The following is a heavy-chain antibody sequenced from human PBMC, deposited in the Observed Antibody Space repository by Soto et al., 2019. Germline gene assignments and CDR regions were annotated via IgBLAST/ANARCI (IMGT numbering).Heavy chain of an antibody. D-gene: IGHD3-3*01. CDR2: IYPSDSDT. Sequence: GESLKISCKGSGYNFAGYWIAWVRQMPGKGLELMGIIYPSDSDTRYRPSFQGQVTISADKSISSAYLQWSSLRASDTAMYYCARGGVSTRTFDYWGQGSPVTVSS. V-gene: IGHV5-51*01. J-gene: IGHJ4*02. CDR3: ARGGVSTRTFDY. CDR1: GYNFAGYW.